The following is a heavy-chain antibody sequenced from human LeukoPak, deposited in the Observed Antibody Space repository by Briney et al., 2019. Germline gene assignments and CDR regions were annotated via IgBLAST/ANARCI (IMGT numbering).Heavy chain of an antibody. CDR2: IIPIFGTA. Sequence: SVKVSCKASGGTFSSYAISWVRQAPGQGLEWMGRIIPIFGTANYAQKFQGRVTITTDESTSTAYMELSSLRSEDTAVYYCARDRYDILTGYYKDAYFDYWGQGTLVTVPS. CDR1: GGTFSSYA. V-gene: IGHV1-69*05. D-gene: IGHD3-9*01. CDR3: ARDRYDILTGYYKDAYFDY. J-gene: IGHJ4*02.